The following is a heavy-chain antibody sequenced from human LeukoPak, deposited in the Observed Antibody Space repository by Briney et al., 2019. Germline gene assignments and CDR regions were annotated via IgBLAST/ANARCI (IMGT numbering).Heavy chain of an antibody. J-gene: IGHJ4*02. CDR1: GYSISSGYY. D-gene: IGHD3-22*01. CDR3: ARATLEDYYDSSGGVFDY. CDR2: IYHSGRT. V-gene: IGHV4-38-2*02. Sequence: SETLSLTCTVSGYSISSGYYWGWIRQPPGKGLEGIGSIYHSGRTFYNPSLKSRVTISVDTSKNQFSLKLSSVTAADTAVYYCARATLEDYYDSSGGVFDYWGQGTLVTVSS.